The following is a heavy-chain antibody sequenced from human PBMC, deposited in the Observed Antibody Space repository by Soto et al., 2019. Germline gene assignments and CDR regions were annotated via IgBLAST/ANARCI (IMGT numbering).Heavy chain of an antibody. CDR1: GYSFSSYY. Sequence: WLSIRLSCGACGYSFSSYYSYRVRQATEKHLEWVSAIGTAGDTYYAGSVKGRFTISRENAKNSLYLQMNSLRAGDTAVYYCTRGAAGFDYWGQGTLVTVSS. CDR2: IGTAGDT. J-gene: IGHJ4*02. CDR3: TRGAAGFDY. V-gene: IGHV3-13*01. D-gene: IGHD6-13*01.